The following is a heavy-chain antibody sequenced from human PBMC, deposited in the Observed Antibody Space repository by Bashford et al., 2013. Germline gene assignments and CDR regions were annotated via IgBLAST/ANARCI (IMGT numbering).Heavy chain of an antibody. V-gene: IGHV3-23*01. CDR3: ARDRTSQAGWFFDY. CDR2: ISGSGGST. Sequence: VRQAPGKGLEWVSAISGSGGSTYYADSVKGRFTISRDNSKNTLYLQMNSLRAEDTAVYYCARDRTSQAGWFFDYWGQGTLVTVSS. J-gene: IGHJ4*02. D-gene: IGHD2-15*01.